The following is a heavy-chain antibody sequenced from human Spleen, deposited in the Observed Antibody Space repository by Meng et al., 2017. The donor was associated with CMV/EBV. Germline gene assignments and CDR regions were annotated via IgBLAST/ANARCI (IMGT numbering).Heavy chain of an antibody. CDR1: GYTFTTYG. V-gene: IGHV1-18*01. Sequence: ASVKVSCKGSGYTFTTYGIGWVRQAPGQGLEWMGWISTYNGDTQYAQKSQGRVTMTTETSSTTAYMKLKSLTSDDTAVYYCARGGYQQLSRRWWFDPWGQGTRVTVSS. J-gene: IGHJ5*02. CDR3: ARGGYQQLSRRWWFDP. D-gene: IGHD2-2*01. CDR2: ISTYNGDT.